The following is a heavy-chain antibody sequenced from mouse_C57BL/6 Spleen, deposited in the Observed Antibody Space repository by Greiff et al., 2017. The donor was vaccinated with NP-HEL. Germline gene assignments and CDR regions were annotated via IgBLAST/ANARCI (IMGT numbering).Heavy chain of an antibody. Sequence: VQLQQSGPELVKPGASVKISCKASGYTFTDYYMNWVKQSHGKSLEWIGDINPNNGGTSYNQKFKGKATLTVDKSSSTAYMELRSLTSEDSAVYYCARLGQEFAYWGQGTLVTVSA. CDR3: ARLGQEFAY. CDR2: INPNNGGT. D-gene: IGHD3-3*01. J-gene: IGHJ3*01. CDR1: GYTFTDYY. V-gene: IGHV1-26*01.